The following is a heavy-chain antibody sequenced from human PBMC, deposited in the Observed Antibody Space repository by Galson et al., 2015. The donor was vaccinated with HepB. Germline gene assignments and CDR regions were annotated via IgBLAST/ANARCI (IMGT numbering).Heavy chain of an antibody. Sequence: SLRLSCAASGFTFSSYAMSWVRQAPGKGLEWVSAISGSGGSTYYADSVKGRFTISRDNSKNALYLQMNSLRAEDTAVYYCALGGLLGKAIDYWGQGTLVTVSS. CDR1: GFTFSSYA. CDR2: ISGSGGST. D-gene: IGHD3-16*01. J-gene: IGHJ4*02. CDR3: ALGGLLGKAIDY. V-gene: IGHV3-23*01.